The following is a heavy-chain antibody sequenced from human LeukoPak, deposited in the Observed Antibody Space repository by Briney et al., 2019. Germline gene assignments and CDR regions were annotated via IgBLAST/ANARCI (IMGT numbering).Heavy chain of an antibody. CDR1: GFTFSSYA. J-gene: IGHJ4*02. V-gene: IGHV3-30*04. CDR2: ISSDGSNK. Sequence: GGSLRLSCAASGFTFSSYAMHWVRQAPGKGLEWVAVISSDGSNKYYADSVRGRFTISRVNSKNTVDLQMNSLRAEDTAVYYCAKGPSSIATLPVPPDYWGQGTLVTVSS. D-gene: IGHD6-6*01. CDR3: AKGPSSIATLPVPPDY.